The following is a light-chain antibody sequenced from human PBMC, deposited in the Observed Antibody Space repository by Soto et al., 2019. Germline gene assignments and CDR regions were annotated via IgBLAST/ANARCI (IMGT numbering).Light chain of an antibody. Sequence: DIQMTQSPSTLSASVGDRVTITCRASQSISSWLAWYQQKPGKAPKLLIYKASSLESGVPSRFSGSGSGTEFTLTISSLQPDDFATDYCQQYNSSVTFGQGTKVEIK. V-gene: IGKV1-5*03. J-gene: IGKJ1*01. CDR2: KAS. CDR3: QQYNSSVT. CDR1: QSISSW.